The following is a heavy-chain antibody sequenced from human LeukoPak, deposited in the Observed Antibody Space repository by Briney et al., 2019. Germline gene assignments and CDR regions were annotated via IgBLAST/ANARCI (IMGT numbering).Heavy chain of an antibody. Sequence: SETLSLTCTVPGGSISSYYWCWIRQPAGKGLEWIGRIYTSGSTNYKPSLKSRITMSVDTSKNQFSPKLSSVTAADTAVYYCARDTYYYDSSGYYRLDYWGQGTLVTVSS. CDR2: IYTSGST. V-gene: IGHV4-4*07. D-gene: IGHD3-22*01. CDR1: GGSISSYY. J-gene: IGHJ4*02. CDR3: ARDTYYYDSSGYYRLDY.